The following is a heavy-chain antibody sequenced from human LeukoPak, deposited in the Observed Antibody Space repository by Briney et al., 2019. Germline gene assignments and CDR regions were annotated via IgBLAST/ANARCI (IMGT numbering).Heavy chain of an antibody. D-gene: IGHD1-26*01. J-gene: IGHJ5*02. Sequence: GGSLRLSCAASGFTVSSNYMSWVRQAPGKGLEWVSAISGSGGSTYYADSVKGRFTISRDNSKNTLYLQMNSLRAEDTAVYYCAKPEESGSYGPWGQGTLVTVSS. CDR3: AKPEESGSYGP. V-gene: IGHV3-23*01. CDR1: GFTVSSNY. CDR2: ISGSGGST.